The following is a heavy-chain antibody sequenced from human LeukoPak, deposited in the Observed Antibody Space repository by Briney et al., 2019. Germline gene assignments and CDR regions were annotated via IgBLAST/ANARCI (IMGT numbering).Heavy chain of an antibody. CDR1: GFTFSSYW. Sequence: GGSLRLSCAASGFTFSSYWMSWVRQAPGKGLEWVANIKQDGSEKYYVDSVKGRLTISRDNAKNSLYLQMNSLRAEDTAVYYCARDEGRQGEDFDFWGQGTLVTVSS. V-gene: IGHV3-7*01. J-gene: IGHJ4*02. CDR3: ARDEGRQGEDFDF. CDR2: IKQDGSEK.